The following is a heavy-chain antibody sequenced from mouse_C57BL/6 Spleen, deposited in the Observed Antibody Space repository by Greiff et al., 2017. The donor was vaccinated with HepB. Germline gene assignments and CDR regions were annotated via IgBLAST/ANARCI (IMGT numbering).Heavy chain of an antibody. CDR2: IYPGDGDT. D-gene: IGHD4-1*01. Sequence: QVQLQQSGAELVKPGASVKISCKASGYAFSSYWMNWVKQRPGKGLEWIGQIYPGDGDTNYNGKFKGKATLTADKSSSTAYMQLSSLTSEDSAVYFCARVTNWDVAGGFAYWGQGTLVTVSA. V-gene: IGHV1-80*01. CDR1: GYAFSSYW. CDR3: ARVTNWDVAGGFAY. J-gene: IGHJ3*01.